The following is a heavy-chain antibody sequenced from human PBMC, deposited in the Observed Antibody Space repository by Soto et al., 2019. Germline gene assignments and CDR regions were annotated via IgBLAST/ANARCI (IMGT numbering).Heavy chain of an antibody. J-gene: IGHJ3*02. V-gene: IGHV5-51*01. CDR2: IYPGDSDT. CDR3: ARKYSGYVEAFDI. Sequence: GESLKISCKGSGYSFTSYWIGWVRQMPGKGLEWMGIIYPGDSDTRYSPSFQGQVTISADKSISTAYLQWSSLKAPDTAMYYCARKYSGYVEAFDIWGQGTMVTVSS. CDR1: GYSFTSYW. D-gene: IGHD5-12*01.